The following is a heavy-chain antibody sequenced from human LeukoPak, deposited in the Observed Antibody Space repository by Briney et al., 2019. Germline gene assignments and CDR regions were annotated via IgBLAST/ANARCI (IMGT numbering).Heavy chain of an antibody. CDR1: GFTFSYFW. CDR3: ASARGLRVY. D-gene: IGHD5-12*01. J-gene: IGHJ4*02. CDR2: INLDGSER. V-gene: IGHV3-7*05. Sequence: GGSLRLSCAASGFTFSYFWMSWVRQAPGKGLEWVANINLDGSERHYVDSVKGRFTISRDNARKSLYLQMNSLRDEDTAVYYCASARGLRVYWGQGTLVTVSS.